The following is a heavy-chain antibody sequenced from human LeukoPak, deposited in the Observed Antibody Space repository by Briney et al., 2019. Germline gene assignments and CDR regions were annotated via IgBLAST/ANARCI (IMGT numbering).Heavy chain of an antibody. Sequence: ASVKVSCKASGYTFTDFYMNWVRQAPGQGLEWMGIINSSGASTRYAQKFQGRVTMTRDTSTSTVYMELSSLRSEDTAVYYCARADRRRPPSSIGWYSENIFDYWGQGTLVTVSS. CDR2: INSSGAST. V-gene: IGHV1-46*01. CDR3: ARADRRRPPSSIGWYSENIFDY. J-gene: IGHJ4*02. CDR1: GYTFTDFY. D-gene: IGHD6-13*01.